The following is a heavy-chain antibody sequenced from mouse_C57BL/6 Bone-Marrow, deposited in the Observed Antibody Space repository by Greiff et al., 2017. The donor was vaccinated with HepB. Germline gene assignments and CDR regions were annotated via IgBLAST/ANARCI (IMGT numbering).Heavy chain of an antibody. CDR3: ARSSANITTEPFAY. CDR2: IYPGDGDT. J-gene: IGHJ3*01. CDR1: GYAFSSSW. D-gene: IGHD1-1*01. Sequence: QVQLQQSGAELVKPGASVKISCKASGYAFSSSWMNWVKQRPGKGLEWIGRIYPGDGDTNYNGKFKGKATLTADKSSSTAYMQLSSLTSEDSAVYFCARSSANITTEPFAYWGQGTLVTVSA. V-gene: IGHV1-82*01.